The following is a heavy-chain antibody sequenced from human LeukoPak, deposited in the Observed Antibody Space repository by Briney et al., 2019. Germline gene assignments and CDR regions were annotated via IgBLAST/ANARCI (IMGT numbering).Heavy chain of an antibody. V-gene: IGHV4-61*02. CDR2: IYTSGST. J-gene: IGHJ4*02. CDR3: ASRNWNYVGY. Sequence: SETLSLTCTVSGNSISSGDNYWSWIRQPAGKGLEWIGRIYTSGSTNYNPSLKSRVTISGDTSKNQFSLKLSSVTAADTAVYYCASRNWNYVGYWGQGTLVTVSS. CDR1: GNSISSGDNY. D-gene: IGHD1-20*01.